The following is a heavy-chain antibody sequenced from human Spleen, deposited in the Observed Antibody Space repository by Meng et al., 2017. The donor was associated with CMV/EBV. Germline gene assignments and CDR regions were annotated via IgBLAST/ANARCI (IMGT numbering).Heavy chain of an antibody. CDR1: GFTFSSYA. J-gene: IGHJ4*02. CDR2: ISGSGGST. CDR3: ATQSRYCSIPSCSSFDY. Sequence: GESLKISCAASGFTFSSYAMSWVRQAPGKGLEWVSGISGSGGSTYYADSVKGRFTISRDNSKNTLYLQMNSLRAEDTAVYYCATQSRYCSIPSCSSFDYWGQGTLVTVSS. D-gene: IGHD2-2*01. V-gene: IGHV3-23*01.